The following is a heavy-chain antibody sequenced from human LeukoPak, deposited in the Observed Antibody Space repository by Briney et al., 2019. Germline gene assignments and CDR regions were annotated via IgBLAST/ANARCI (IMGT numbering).Heavy chain of an antibody. CDR1: GYTFTSYD. J-gene: IGHJ6*03. Sequence: ASVKVSCKASGYTFTSYDINWVRQATGQGLEWMGWMNTNSGNTGYAQKSQGRVTMTRNTSISTAYMELSSLRSEDTAVYYCARGPGSYYTFYYYYYMDVWGKGTTVTVSS. D-gene: IGHD3-10*01. CDR3: ARGPGSYYTFYYYYYMDV. V-gene: IGHV1-8*01. CDR2: MNTNSGNT.